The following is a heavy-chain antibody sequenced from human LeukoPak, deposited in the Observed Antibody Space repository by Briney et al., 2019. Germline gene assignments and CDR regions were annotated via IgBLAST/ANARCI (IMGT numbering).Heavy chain of an antibody. CDR3: AREPPSIWCSDTSCYPTFDY. V-gene: IGHV1-18*01. Sequence: GASVKVSCKASGYSCTSHGISWVRQAPGQGLEWMGWITAYSGNTHYAQILQGRVPMTTDTSTSTAYLELRSLRSDDTAMYYCAREPPSIWCSDTSCYPTFDYWGQGTLVTVSS. CDR2: ITAYSGNT. CDR1: GYSCTSHG. J-gene: IGHJ4*02. D-gene: IGHD2-2*01.